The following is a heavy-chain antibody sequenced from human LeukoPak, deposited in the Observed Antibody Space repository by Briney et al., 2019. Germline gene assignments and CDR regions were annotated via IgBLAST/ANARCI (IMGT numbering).Heavy chain of an antibody. J-gene: IGHJ4*02. CDR3: TTDGVGVEGATYDN. D-gene: IGHD1-26*01. Sequence: GGSLRLSCAASGFTFINAWMAWVRQAPGKGLEGVGRIKAKAHGGTIEYAAPVKGRFTISRDDSKHTLYLQMNSLKTEDTAVYYCTTDGVGVEGATYDNWGQGTLVSVSS. V-gene: IGHV3-15*01. CDR1: GFTFINAW. CDR2: IKAKAHGGTI.